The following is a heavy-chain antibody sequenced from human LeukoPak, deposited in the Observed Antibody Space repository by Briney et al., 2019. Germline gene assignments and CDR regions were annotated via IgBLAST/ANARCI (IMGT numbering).Heavy chain of an antibody. CDR3: ASPGANYYDSSGYYPFDY. J-gene: IGHJ4*02. CDR1: GDSISTYY. V-gene: IGHV4-59*05. Sequence: PSETLSLTCTVSGDSISTYYWSWIRQPPGKGLEWIGSIYYSGSTYYNPSLKSRVTISVDTSKNQFSLKLSSVTAADTAVYYCASPGANYYDSSGYYPFDYWGQGTLVTVSS. D-gene: IGHD3-22*01. CDR2: IYYSGST.